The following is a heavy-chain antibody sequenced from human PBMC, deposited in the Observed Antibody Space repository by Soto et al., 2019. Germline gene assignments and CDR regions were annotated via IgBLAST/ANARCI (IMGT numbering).Heavy chain of an antibody. D-gene: IGHD5-12*01. CDR1: GGSFSGYY. CDR2: INHRGST. V-gene: IGHV4-34*01. CDR3: ARGSEYSGYDQP. Sequence: PSETLSLTCAVYGGSFSGYYWSWIRQPPGKGLEWIGEINHRGSTNYNPSLKSRVTISVDKPKNQFSLKVSSVTAADTAMYYCARGSEYSGYDQPWGQGTLVTVSS. J-gene: IGHJ5*02.